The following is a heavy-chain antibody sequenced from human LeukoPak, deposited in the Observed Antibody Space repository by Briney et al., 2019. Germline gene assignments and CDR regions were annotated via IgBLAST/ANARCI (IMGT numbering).Heavy chain of an antibody. CDR1: GYTFTSYY. D-gene: IGHD3-22*01. J-gene: IGHJ5*02. CDR3: ARDHYDSRGYYYPTPFDP. Sequence: ASVKVSCKASGYTFTSYYMHWVRQAPGQGLEWMGIINPSGGSTSYAQKFQGRVTMTRDMSTSTVYMELSSLRSEDTAVYYCARDHYDSRGYYYPTPFDPWGQGTLVTVSS. V-gene: IGHV1-46*01. CDR2: INPSGGST.